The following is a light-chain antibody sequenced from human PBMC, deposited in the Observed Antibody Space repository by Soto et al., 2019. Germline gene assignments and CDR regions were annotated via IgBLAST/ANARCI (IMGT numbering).Light chain of an antibody. CDR1: QSINKW. CDR2: EAS. CDR3: QQHNSPPFT. Sequence: DIQMTQSPSTLSASVGDRVIITCLASQSINKWLAWYQQKAGKAPKLLIYEASSLQSGVPSRFSGSGSGTEFTLTINSLQPDDFATYYCQQHNSPPFTFGPGTKVDIK. J-gene: IGKJ3*01. V-gene: IGKV1-5*03.